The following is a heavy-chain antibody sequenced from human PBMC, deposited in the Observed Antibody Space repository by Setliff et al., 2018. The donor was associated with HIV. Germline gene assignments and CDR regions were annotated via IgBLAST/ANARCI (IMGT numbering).Heavy chain of an antibody. CDR3: AREIGDYFDSSGYYPPTDYYYGMDV. V-gene: IGHV1-2*05. CDR2: INPNSGDT. CDR1: GYTFTTYY. J-gene: IGHJ6*02. D-gene: IGHD3-22*01. Sequence: ASVKVSCKASGYTFTTYYIHWVRQAPGQGLEWLGRINPNSGDTNYPQKFQGRVTMTRDTSSTTAYMELSSLRSDDTGVYYCAREIGDYFDSSGYYPPTDYYYGMDVWGQGTTVTVS.